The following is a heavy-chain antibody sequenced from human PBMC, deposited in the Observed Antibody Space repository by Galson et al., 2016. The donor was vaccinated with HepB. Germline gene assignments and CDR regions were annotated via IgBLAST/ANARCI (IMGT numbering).Heavy chain of an antibody. V-gene: IGHV4-59*02. J-gene: IGHJ3*02. CDR3: ARWRGLTGNAFDI. CDR1: GGSVNSFS. Sequence: SETLSLTCTVSGGSVNSFSWIWVRQSPGRGLEWVGFIDDSGGTKNNAALKGRVTTSVDTGKNQFSLKMSSGTAADTAVYFFARWRGLTGNAFDIWGQGAMVTVSS. D-gene: IGHD7-27*01. CDR2: IDDSGGT.